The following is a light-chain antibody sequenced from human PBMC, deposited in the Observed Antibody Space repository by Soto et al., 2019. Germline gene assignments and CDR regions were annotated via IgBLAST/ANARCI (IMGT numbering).Light chain of an antibody. Sequence: EIVLTQSPGTLSLSPGERATLSCRASQSVSSSYLAWYQQKPGQAPRLLIYGASSRATGIPDRFSGSGSGTDFTLTISRLEPEDFAVYYYQQYSSSPRTFSQRTKVEIK. V-gene: IGKV3-20*01. J-gene: IGKJ1*01. CDR1: QSVSSSY. CDR2: GAS. CDR3: QQYSSSPRT.